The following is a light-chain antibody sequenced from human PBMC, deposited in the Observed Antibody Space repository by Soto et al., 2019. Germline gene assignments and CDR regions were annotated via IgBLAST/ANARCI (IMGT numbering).Light chain of an antibody. CDR2: EVT. CDR1: SSDVGGYNY. V-gene: IGLV2-14*01. CDR3: SSYTSTSTYV. Sequence: QSVLTQPASVSGSPGQSLTITCTATSSDVGGYNYVSWYQQHPGKAPKLIIYEVTSRPSGVSNRFSASKSGNTASLSISGLQAEDEADYYCSSYTSTSTYVFGAGTNVTVL. J-gene: IGLJ1*01.